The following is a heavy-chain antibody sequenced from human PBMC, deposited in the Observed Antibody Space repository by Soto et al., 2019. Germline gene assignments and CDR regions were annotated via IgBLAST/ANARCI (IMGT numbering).Heavy chain of an antibody. J-gene: IGHJ4*01. CDR2: ISGSGGDT. Sequence: GGSLRLSCAASGFTFSSYAMRWVRQAPGKGLEWVSTISGSGGDTYYADSVKGRFTISRDNAKNTLYLQMNSLRAEDTAVYYCASAVSAYDWFDYWGHGTLVTVSS. CDR3: ASAVSAYDWFDY. CDR1: GFTFSSYA. D-gene: IGHD5-12*01. V-gene: IGHV3-23*01.